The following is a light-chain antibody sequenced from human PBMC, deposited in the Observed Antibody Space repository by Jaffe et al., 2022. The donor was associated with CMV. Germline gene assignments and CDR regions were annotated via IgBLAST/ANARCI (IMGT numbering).Light chain of an antibody. J-gene: IGLJ1*01. V-gene: IGLV2-14*03. CDR3: SSYTSHNPYV. Sequence: QSALTQPASVSGSPGQSLTISCTGTSSDVGGYNYVSWYQQHPGKAPKLIIYDINDRPSGVSNRFSGSKSGNTASLTISGLQTEDEADYYCSSYTSHNPYVFGTGTKVTVL. CDR2: DIN. CDR1: SSDVGGYNY.